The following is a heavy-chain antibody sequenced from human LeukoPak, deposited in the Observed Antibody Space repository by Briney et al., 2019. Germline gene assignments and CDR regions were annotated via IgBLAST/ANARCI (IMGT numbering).Heavy chain of an antibody. Sequence: GESLKISCKGSGYSFTSYWIGWVRQMPGKGLEWMGIIYPGDSDTRYSPSFQGQVTISVDKSISTAYLQWSSLKASDTAMYYCASTSGSYQDGDAFDIWGQGTMVTVSS. CDR1: GYSFTSYW. V-gene: IGHV5-51*01. CDR3: ASTSGSYQDGDAFDI. J-gene: IGHJ3*02. CDR2: IYPGDSDT. D-gene: IGHD3-10*01.